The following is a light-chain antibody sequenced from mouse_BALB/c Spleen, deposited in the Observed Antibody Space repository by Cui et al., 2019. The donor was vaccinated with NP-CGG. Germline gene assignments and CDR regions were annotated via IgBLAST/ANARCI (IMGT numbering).Light chain of an antibody. CDR1: TGTITTSNY. CDR2: VIN. V-gene: IGLV1*01. CDR3: ALWYSNHWV. Sequence: QAVVTQESALTTSPGETVTLTCRSSTGTITTSNYANWVQEKPDHLFTGLISVINNRVPGVPARFSGSLIGDKAALTITGAQTEDEAIYFCALWYSNHWVFGGGTKLTVL. J-gene: IGLJ1*01.